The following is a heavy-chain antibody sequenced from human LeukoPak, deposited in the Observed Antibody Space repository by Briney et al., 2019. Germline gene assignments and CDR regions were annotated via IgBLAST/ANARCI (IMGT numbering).Heavy chain of an antibody. V-gene: IGHV3-30*02. CDR2: IRYDGSNK. Sequence: PGGSLRLSCAASGFSFSTYGMHWVRHAPGKGLEWAAFIRYDGSNKYYADSVKDRFTISRDNSKNTLYLQMDSLRAEDTAVYYCAKAYCSGGSCYGSYFDYWGQGTLVTASS. CDR3: AKAYCSGGSCYGSYFDY. D-gene: IGHD2-15*01. CDR1: GFSFSTYG. J-gene: IGHJ4*02.